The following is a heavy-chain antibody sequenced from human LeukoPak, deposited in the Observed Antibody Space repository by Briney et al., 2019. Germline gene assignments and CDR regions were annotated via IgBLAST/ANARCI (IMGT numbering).Heavy chain of an antibody. CDR2: IYYSGST. CDR3: ARVGTYGSGSYLSWLDY. Sequence: SETLSLTCIVSGGSISSYYWSWIRQPPGKGLEWIGYIYYSGSTNYNPSLKSRVTISVDTSKNQFSLKLSSVTAADTAVYYCARVGTYGSGSYLSWLDYWGQGTLVTVSS. CDR1: GGSISSYY. J-gene: IGHJ4*02. D-gene: IGHD3-10*01. V-gene: IGHV4-59*01.